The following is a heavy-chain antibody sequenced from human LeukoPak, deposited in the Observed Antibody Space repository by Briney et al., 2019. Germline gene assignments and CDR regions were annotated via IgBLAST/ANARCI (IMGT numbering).Heavy chain of an antibody. CDR1: GFTFSSYC. J-gene: IGHJ4*02. D-gene: IGHD6-13*01. CDR2: IKQDGSEK. CDR3: ARSYSSSWYVY. Sequence: GGSLRLSCAASGFTFSSYCMSWVRQAPGKGLEWVANIKQDGSEKYYVDSVKGRFTISRDSAKNSLYLQMNSLRAEDTAVYYCARSYSSSWYVYWGQGTLVTVSS. V-gene: IGHV3-7*01.